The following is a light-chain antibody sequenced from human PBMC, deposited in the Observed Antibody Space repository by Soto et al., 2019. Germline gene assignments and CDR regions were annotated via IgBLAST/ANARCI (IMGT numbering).Light chain of an antibody. CDR3: QQYNNWPPIT. Sequence: ETVMTQSPATLSVSPGERATLSCRASQSISIKLAWYQQKPGQAPSLLIYGASTRATAIPARFSGSGSGTEFTLTISSLQSEDFAIYYCQQYNNWPPITFGQGTRLEIK. J-gene: IGKJ5*01. CDR2: GAS. CDR1: QSISIK. V-gene: IGKV3-15*01.